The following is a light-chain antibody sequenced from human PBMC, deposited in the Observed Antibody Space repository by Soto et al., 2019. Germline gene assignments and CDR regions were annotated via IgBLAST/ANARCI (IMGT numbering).Light chain of an antibody. CDR1: ESISNF. CDR3: QQYSTYPLT. CDR2: KAS. J-gene: IGKJ4*01. Sequence: DIQMTQSPSTLSASVGDRVTITCRASESISNFLAWYQQKPGKAPNLLIYKASSLESGVPSRFSGGGSGTEFTLTISSLQPDDFATYYCQQYSTYPLTFGGGTKVDIK. V-gene: IGKV1-5*03.